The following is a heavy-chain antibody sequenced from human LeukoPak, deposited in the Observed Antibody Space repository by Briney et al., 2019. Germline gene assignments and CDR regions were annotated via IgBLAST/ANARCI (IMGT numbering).Heavy chain of an antibody. J-gene: IGHJ4*02. CDR1: GFAFSNYN. CDR3: VKGGISMIVVDFDY. V-gene: IGHV3-64D*06. Sequence: PGGSLRLSCSASGFAFSNYNIHWVRQAPGKGLEYVSGISSNGDITYYADSVKGRFTISRDNSKSTLYLQMSSLRAEDTAVYYCVKGGISMIVVDFDYWGQGTLVTVSS. D-gene: IGHD3-22*01. CDR2: ISSNGDIT.